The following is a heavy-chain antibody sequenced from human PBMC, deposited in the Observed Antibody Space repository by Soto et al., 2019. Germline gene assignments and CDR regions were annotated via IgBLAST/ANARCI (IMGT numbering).Heavy chain of an antibody. Sequence: EVQLVESGGGLVQPGGSLRLSCAASGFTFSTYWMSWVRQAPGKGLQWVANIKQDGSEKYYVDSVKGRFTISRDNAKNSLYLQMNSLRAEDTAVYYCARDGVVVAPTTPPSWYYYYMDVWGKGTTVTVSS. J-gene: IGHJ6*03. CDR2: IKQDGSEK. CDR3: ARDGVVVAPTTPPSWYYYYMDV. V-gene: IGHV3-7*01. D-gene: IGHD2-15*01. CDR1: GFTFSTYW.